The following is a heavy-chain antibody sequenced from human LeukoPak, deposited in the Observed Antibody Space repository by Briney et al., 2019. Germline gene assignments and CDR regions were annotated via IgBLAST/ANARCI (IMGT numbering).Heavy chain of an antibody. CDR1: GYTFTGYY. D-gene: IGHD6-19*01. J-gene: IGHJ6*02. V-gene: IGHV1-2*04. CDR2: INPNSGGT. CDR3: ARVPGIAVAGTGVLYGDYYYGMDV. Sequence: ASVKVSCKASGYTFTGYYMHWVRQAPGQGLEWMGWINPNSGGTNYAQKFQGWVTMTRDTSISTAYMELSRLRSDDTAVYYCARVPGIAVAGTGVLYGDYYYGMDVWGQGTTVTVSS.